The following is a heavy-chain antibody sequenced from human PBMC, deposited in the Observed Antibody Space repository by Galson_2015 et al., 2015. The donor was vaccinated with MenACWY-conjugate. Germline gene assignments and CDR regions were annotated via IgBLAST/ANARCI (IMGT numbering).Heavy chain of an antibody. D-gene: IGHD6-19*01. Sequence: SVKVSCKAYGYTFTSYYMHWVRQAPGQGLEWMGIINPSGGGTSSAQKFQGRVTMTRDTATYTVYMELSSLKSEDTAVYYCAGPLRGGGWSLDYWGQGTLVTVSS. CDR1: GYTFTSYY. CDR3: AGPLRGGGWSLDY. V-gene: IGHV1-46*01. CDR2: INPSGGGT. J-gene: IGHJ4*02.